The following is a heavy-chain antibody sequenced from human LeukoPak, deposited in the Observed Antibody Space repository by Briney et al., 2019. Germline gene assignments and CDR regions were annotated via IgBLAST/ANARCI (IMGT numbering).Heavy chain of an antibody. D-gene: IGHD4-17*01. J-gene: IGHJ4*02. CDR1: GFTVSSNY. Sequence: GGSLRLSCAASGFTVSSNYMSWVRQAPGKGLEWVSVIYSGGSTYYADSVKGRFTISRDNSKNTLYLQRNSLRAEDTAVYYCARGDYGDYAGDYWGQGTLVTVSS. CDR2: IYSGGST. V-gene: IGHV3-53*01. CDR3: ARGDYGDYAGDY.